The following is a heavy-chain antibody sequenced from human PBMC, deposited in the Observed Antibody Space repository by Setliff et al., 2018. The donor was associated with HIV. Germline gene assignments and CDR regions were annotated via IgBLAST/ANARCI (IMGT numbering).Heavy chain of an antibody. V-gene: IGHV1-46*01. CDR1: GYTFTSYY. Sequence: GASVKVSCKASGYTFTSYYMHWVRQAPGQGLEWMGIINPSGGITHYAQKFQGRLTMTRDTSISTAYMELNRLTSDDTALYYCVKGAGGYYDYWSQGALVTVSS. D-gene: IGHD2-15*01. CDR2: INPSGGIT. J-gene: IGHJ4*02. CDR3: VKGAGGYYDY.